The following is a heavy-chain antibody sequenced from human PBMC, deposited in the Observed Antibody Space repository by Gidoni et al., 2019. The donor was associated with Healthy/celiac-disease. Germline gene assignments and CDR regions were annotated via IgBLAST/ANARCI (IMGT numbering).Heavy chain of an antibody. CDR2: ISGSGGST. CDR1: GFTFSSYA. Sequence: EVQLLESGGGLVQPGGSLRLSCAASGFTFSSYAMSWVRQAPGKGLEWVSAISGSGGSTYYADSVKGRFTISRDNSKNTLYLQMNSLRAEDTAVYYCAKLTYDSSGYYLHWYFDLWGRGTLVTVSS. J-gene: IGHJ2*01. V-gene: IGHV3-23*01. CDR3: AKLTYDSSGYYLHWYFDL. D-gene: IGHD3-22*01.